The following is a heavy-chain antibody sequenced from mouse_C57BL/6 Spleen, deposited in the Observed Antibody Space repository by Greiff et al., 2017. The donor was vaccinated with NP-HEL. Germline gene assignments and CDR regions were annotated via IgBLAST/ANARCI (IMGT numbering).Heavy chain of an antibody. Sequence: VQLHHSLSYLFRPGASVKLSCTASGFTIKDYYMPWVKQRPEQGLEWIGRIAPEGGDTEYAPNFQGKATMTADTSSNTAYLQLSHLTSEDTVVYYCTPLWVRRAWFADGGKGTLVTV. CDR1: GFTIKDYY. CDR3: TPLWVRRAWFAD. CDR2: IAPEGGDT. D-gene: IGHD2-14*01. J-gene: IGHJ3*01. V-gene: IGHV14-1*01.